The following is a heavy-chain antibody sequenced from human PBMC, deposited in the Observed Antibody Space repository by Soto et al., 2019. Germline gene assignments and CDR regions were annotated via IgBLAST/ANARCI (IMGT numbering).Heavy chain of an antibody. D-gene: IGHD3-22*01. CDR3: TRDPRNYYDSIGSANWFDP. CDR1: GDTFSSYA. V-gene: IGHV1-69*13. Sequence: GASVKVSCKASGDTFSSYAISWVRQAPGQGLEWMGGIIPIFGTANYAQKFQGRVTITADESTSAAYMELSSLRSEDTAVYYCTRDPRNYYDSIGSANWFDPWGEGTLVTVSS. J-gene: IGHJ5*02. CDR2: IIPIFGTA.